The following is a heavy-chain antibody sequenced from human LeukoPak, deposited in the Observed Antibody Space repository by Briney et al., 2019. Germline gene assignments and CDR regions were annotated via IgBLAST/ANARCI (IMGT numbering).Heavy chain of an antibody. V-gene: IGHV1-69*05. CDR1: GYTFTSYG. D-gene: IGHD2-15*01. CDR2: IIPIFGTA. Sequence: SVKVSCKASGYTFTSYGISWVRQAPGQGLGWMGGIIPIFGTANYAQKFRGRVSMTTDMSTSTVYMELSSLRSEDTAVYYCAREYSGGNFDYWGQGTLVTVSS. J-gene: IGHJ4*01. CDR3: AREYSGGNFDY.